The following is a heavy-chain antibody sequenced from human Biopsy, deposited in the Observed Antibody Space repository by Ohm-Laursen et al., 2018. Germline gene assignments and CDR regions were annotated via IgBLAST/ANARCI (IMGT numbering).Heavy chain of an antibody. D-gene: IGHD3-22*01. CDR3: ARDYDTSGYYYVS. Sequence: SETLSLTCTVSGGSISNNNYYWGWIRQPPGQGLEWIGSIFYRGSTHYKPSLKSRVNISVDTSKNRFSLKLNSVTAADTAVYYCARDYDTSGYYYVSWGQGTLVTVSS. CDR2: IFYRGST. V-gene: IGHV4-39*01. CDR1: GGSISNNNYY. J-gene: IGHJ5*02.